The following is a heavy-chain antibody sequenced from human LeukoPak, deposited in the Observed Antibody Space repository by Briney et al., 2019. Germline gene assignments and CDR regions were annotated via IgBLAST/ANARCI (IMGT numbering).Heavy chain of an antibody. Sequence: PGGSLRLSCAASGFAFSDSWMTWIRQAPGKGLEWVAFIKGDGSAKKYVDSVKGRFTISRDNAKNSLFLQMNSLRAEDTAVYYCARVRHRDYGDYGPGDIYFDYWGQGTLVTVSS. J-gene: IGHJ4*02. CDR3: ARVRHRDYGDYGPGDIYFDY. D-gene: IGHD4-17*01. CDR2: IKGDGSAK. V-gene: IGHV3-7*03. CDR1: GFAFSDSW.